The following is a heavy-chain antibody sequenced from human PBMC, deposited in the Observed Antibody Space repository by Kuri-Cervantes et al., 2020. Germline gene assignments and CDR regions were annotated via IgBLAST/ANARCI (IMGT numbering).Heavy chain of an antibody. J-gene: IGHJ4*02. Sequence: LRLSCTVSGGSISSGDYYWSWIRQPPGKGLEWIGYIYYSGSTYYNPSLKSRLTISVDTSKNQFSLKLTSVTAADTAVYYCARDYGGNSLLTFLDYWGQGTLVTVSS. CDR1: GGSISSGDYY. V-gene: IGHV4-30-4*01. D-gene: IGHD4-23*01. CDR3: ARDYGGNSLLTFLDY. CDR2: IYYSGST.